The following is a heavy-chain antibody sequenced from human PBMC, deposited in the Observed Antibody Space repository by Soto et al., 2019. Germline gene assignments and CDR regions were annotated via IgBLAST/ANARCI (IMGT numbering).Heavy chain of an antibody. V-gene: IGHV1-69*13. D-gene: IGHD6-13*01. Sequence: ASVKVSCKASGGTFSSYAISWVRQAPGQGLEWMGGIIPIFGTANYAQKFQGRVTITADESTSTAYMELSSLRSEDTAVYYCARPHPPSGSSWYFGMDVWGQGTTVTVSS. CDR2: IIPIFGTA. CDR1: GGTFSSYA. J-gene: IGHJ6*02. CDR3: ARPHPPSGSSWYFGMDV.